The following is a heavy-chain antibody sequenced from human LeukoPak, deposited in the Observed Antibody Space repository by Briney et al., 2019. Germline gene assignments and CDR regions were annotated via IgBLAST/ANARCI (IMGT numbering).Heavy chain of an antibody. CDR3: ARRGLYGSSPFDP. V-gene: IGHV4-39*01. CDR2: IYYSGTT. Sequence: PSETLSLTCTVSGSSISSSTYFWGWIRQPPGKGLERLGIIYYSGTTYYNPSLKSRVTISVDTSKNQFSLKLSSVTAADTAVYYCARRGLYGSSPFDPWGQGTLVTVSS. CDR1: GSSISSSTYF. J-gene: IGHJ5*02. D-gene: IGHD2-2*01.